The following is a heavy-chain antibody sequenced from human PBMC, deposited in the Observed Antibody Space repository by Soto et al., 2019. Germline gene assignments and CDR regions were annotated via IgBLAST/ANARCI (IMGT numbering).Heavy chain of an antibody. CDR3: ARDRRARMDYNGMDV. CDR1: GGYISTDNHY. Sequence: QVQLQESGPGLVKPSETLSLTCTVSGGYISTDNHYWSWIRHLPGKGLEFIGYIYWSGTTYYNPSLKSRVAMSVDTSKNQFSLKLSSVTAADTAVYYCARDRRARMDYNGMDVWGQGATVTVSS. CDR2: IYWSGTT. V-gene: IGHV4-31*03. J-gene: IGHJ6*02. D-gene: IGHD3-10*01.